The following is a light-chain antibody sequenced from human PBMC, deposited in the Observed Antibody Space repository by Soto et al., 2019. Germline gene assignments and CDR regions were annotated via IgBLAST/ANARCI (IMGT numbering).Light chain of an antibody. CDR2: NIN. J-gene: IGLJ3*02. V-gene: IGLV1-44*01. CDR1: SSNIGSNT. CDR3: AAWDGSLSGWV. Sequence: QSVLTQPPSASGTPGQRVTISCSGSSSNIGSNTVNWYQHLPGTAPKLLIYNINQRPSGVPDRFSGSKSGTSASLAISGLQSEDEADYYCAAWDGSLSGWVFGGGTKLTVL.